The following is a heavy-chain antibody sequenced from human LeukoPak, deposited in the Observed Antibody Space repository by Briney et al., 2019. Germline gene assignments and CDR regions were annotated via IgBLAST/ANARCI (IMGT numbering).Heavy chain of an antibody. CDR3: AREGIAASRYFQH. CDR1: GFSISSYY. J-gene: IGHJ1*01. D-gene: IGHD6-13*01. V-gene: IGHV4-4*08. CDR2: IYTSGST. Sequence: PSETLSLTCTVSGFSISSYYWSWIRQPPGKGLECVGYIYTSGSTTYNPSLKRRVTISVDKYTNQFSLKLSSVTAADTAVYYCAREGIAASRYFQHWGQGTLVTVSS.